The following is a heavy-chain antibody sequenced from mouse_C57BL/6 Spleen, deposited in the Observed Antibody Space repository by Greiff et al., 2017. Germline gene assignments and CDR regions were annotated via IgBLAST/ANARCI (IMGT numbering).Heavy chain of an antibody. Sequence: EVKVEESGGGLVKPGGSLKLSCAASGFTFSDYGMHWVRQAPEKGLEWVAYISSGSSTIYYADTVKGRFTISRDNAKNTLFLQMTSLRSEDTAMYYCARGYYYGSSYGYFDVWGTGTTVTVSS. CDR2: ISSGSSTI. CDR3: ARGYYYGSSYGYFDV. D-gene: IGHD1-1*01. J-gene: IGHJ1*03. CDR1: GFTFSDYG. V-gene: IGHV5-17*01.